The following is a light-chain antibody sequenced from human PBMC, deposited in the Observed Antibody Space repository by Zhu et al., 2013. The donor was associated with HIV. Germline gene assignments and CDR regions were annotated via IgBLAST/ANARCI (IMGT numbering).Light chain of an antibody. CDR1: QDIINY. Sequence: DIQMTQSPSAMSASVGDRVTITCRASQDIINYLAWFQQKPGTVPKRLIYAASSLQSGVPSRFSGSGSGTEFTLTISSLQPEDFATYYCQQSYSTPWTFGQGTKVEIK. V-gene: IGKV1-17*03. CDR2: AAS. CDR3: QQSYSTPWT. J-gene: IGKJ1*01.